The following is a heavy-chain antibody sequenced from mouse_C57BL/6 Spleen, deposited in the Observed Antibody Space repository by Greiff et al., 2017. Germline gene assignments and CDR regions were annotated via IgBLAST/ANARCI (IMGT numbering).Heavy chain of an antibody. Sequence: EVHLVESGGGLVQPGGSLKLSCAASGFTFSDYYMYWVRQTPEKRLEWVAYISNGGGSTYYPDTVKGRFTISRDNAKNTLYLQMSRLKSEDTAMYYCASLYYGSSYGYFDVWGTGTTVTVSS. J-gene: IGHJ1*03. CDR2: ISNGGGST. CDR3: ASLYYGSSYGYFDV. D-gene: IGHD1-1*01. CDR1: GFTFSDYY. V-gene: IGHV5-12*01.